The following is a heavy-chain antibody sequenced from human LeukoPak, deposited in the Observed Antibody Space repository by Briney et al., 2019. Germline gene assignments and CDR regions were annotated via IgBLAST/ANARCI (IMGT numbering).Heavy chain of an antibody. V-gene: IGHV3-23*01. J-gene: IGHJ3*02. CDR2: IIGSGGST. CDR1: GFTFSSYA. D-gene: IGHD3-10*01. CDR3: AKSASMVRGVRWGDAFDI. Sequence: GGSLRLSCAASGFTFSSYARSWVRQAPGKGLEWVSAIIGSGGSTYYADSVKGRFTISRDNSKNTLYLQMNSLRAEDTAVYYCAKSASMVRGVRWGDAFDIWGQGTMVTVSS.